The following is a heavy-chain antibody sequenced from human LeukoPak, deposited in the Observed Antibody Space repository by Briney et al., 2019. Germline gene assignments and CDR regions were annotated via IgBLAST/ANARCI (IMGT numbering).Heavy chain of an antibody. D-gene: IGHD3-3*01. CDR3: ARARSTYYDFWSGYYNNYYGMDV. J-gene: IGHJ6*02. Sequence: ASVKVSCKASRYTFTSYDINWVRQATGQGLEWMGWMNPNSGNTGYAQKFQGRVTMTRNTSISTAYMELSSLRSEDTAVYYCARARSTYYDFWSGYYNNYYGMDVWGQGTTVTVSS. V-gene: IGHV1-8*01. CDR1: RYTFTSYD. CDR2: MNPNSGNT.